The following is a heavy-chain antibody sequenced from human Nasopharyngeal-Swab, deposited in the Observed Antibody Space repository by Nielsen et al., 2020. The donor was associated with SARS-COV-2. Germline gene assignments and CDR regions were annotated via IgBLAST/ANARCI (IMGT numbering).Heavy chain of an antibody. CDR2: IYYSGAT. Sequence: WIRQPPGKGLEWIGSIYYSGATYYSPSLKSRLTISVDTSQNQFSLTVSSVTASDTAVYYCVRDNYYHYYMDVWGQGITVTVSS. J-gene: IGHJ6*03. V-gene: IGHV4-39*01. D-gene: IGHD2-15*01. CDR3: VRDNYYHYYMDV.